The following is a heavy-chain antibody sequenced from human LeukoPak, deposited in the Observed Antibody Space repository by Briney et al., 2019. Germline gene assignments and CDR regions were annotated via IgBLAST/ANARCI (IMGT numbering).Heavy chain of an antibody. CDR2: IKQEGSEK. V-gene: IGHV3-7*01. CDR3: ARDYYDSSGGSPFDY. CDR1: GFTFSSYW. Sequence: GGSLRLSCAASGFTFSSYWMSWVRQAPGKGLEWVANIKQEGSEKYYVDSVKGRFTISRDNAKNSLDLKMNSLRAEDTAVYYCARDYYDSSGGSPFDYWGQGTLVTVSS. D-gene: IGHD3-22*01. J-gene: IGHJ4*02.